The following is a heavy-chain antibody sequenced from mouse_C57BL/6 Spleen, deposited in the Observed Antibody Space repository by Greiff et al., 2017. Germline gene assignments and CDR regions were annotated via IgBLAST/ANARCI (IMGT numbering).Heavy chain of an antibody. CDR3: AQIDDYDGGVYWYFDV. Sequence: QVTLKVSGPGILQPSQTLSLTCSFSGFSLSTSNMGIGWIRQPSGTGLVWLAHIWWNDDKYYNPSLKSRLTISKDTSNNQVFCTITRVDTADTATDYCAQIDDYDGGVYWYFDVWGTGTTVTVSS. CDR1: GFSLSTSNMG. V-gene: IGHV8-5*01. J-gene: IGHJ1*03. CDR2: IWWNDDK. D-gene: IGHD2-4*01.